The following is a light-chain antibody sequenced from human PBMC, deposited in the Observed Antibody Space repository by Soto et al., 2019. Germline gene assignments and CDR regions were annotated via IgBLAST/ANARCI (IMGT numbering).Light chain of an antibody. CDR2: KTS. V-gene: IGKV1-5*03. CDR3: QQYDSYTLT. J-gene: IGKJ4*01. Sequence: IQMTQSPSTLSASVGDRVTITCRASQSISSWLAWYQQKPGKAPNLLIYKTSSLESGVPSRFSGSGSGTEFTLTVNSLQPDDFATYYCQQYDSYTLTFGGGTKVDIK. CDR1: QSISSW.